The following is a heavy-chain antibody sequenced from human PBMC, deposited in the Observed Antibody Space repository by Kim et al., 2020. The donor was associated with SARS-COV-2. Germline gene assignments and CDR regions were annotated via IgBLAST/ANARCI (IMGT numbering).Heavy chain of an antibody. CDR3: ARDGISLVRGCCVFYY. D-gene: IGHD3-22*01. Sequence: ASVKVSCTASGYTFIGYYIHWVRQAPGQGLEWMGRINPNSGGTDLSQKFQGRVTMTRDTSGKTAYMELSSLRSDDTAVYYFARDGISLVRGCCVFYYCVQ. V-gene: IGHV1-2*06. J-gene: IGHJ4*02. CDR2: INPNSGGT. CDR1: GYTFIGYY.